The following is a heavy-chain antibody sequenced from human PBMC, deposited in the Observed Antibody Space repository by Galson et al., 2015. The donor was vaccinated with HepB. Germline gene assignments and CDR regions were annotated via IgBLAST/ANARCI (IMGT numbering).Heavy chain of an antibody. D-gene: IGHD6-13*01. Sequence: SLRLSCAASGFTFSSYGMHWVRQAPGKGLEWVAVISYDGSNKYYADSVKGRFTISRDNSKNTLYLQMNSLRAEDTAVYYCAKSQSSSWTHYYYYGMDVWGQGTTVTVSS. CDR1: GFTFSSYG. V-gene: IGHV3-30*18. CDR2: ISYDGSNK. CDR3: AKSQSSSWTHYYYYGMDV. J-gene: IGHJ6*02.